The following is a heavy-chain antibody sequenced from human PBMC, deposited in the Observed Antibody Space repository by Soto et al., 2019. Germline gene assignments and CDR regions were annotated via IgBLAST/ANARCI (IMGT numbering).Heavy chain of an antibody. CDR2: ISGSGGST. CDR3: AKADVTIFGVVTIGNFDY. V-gene: IGHV3-23*01. Sequence: GGSLRLSCAASGFTFSSYAMSWVRQAPGKGLEWVSAISGSGGSTYYADSVKGRFTISRDNSKNTLYLQMNSLRAEDTAVYYCAKADVTIFGVVTIGNFDYWGQGTLVTVSS. CDR1: GFTFSSYA. J-gene: IGHJ4*02. D-gene: IGHD3-3*01.